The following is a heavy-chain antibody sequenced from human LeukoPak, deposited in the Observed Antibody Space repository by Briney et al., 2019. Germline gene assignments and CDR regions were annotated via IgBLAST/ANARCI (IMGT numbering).Heavy chain of an antibody. CDR3: ARQIAYYYDSSGYYTTDY. V-gene: IGHV3-66*04. D-gene: IGHD3-22*01. Sequence: PGGSLRLSCAASGFTVSSNYMSWVRQAPGKGLEWVSVIYSGGSTYYADSVKGRFTISRHNSKDTLYLQMNSLRAEDTAVYYCARQIAYYYDSSGYYTTDYWGQGTLVTVSS. CDR2: IYSGGST. J-gene: IGHJ4*02. CDR1: GFTVSSNY.